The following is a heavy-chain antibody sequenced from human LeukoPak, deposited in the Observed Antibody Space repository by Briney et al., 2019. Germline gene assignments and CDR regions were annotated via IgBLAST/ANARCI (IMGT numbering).Heavy chain of an antibody. Sequence: ASVEVSCKASGGTFSSSAINWVRQAPGQRLEWMGGIIPVFGTTNYAQKFQGRLTVTADESATTAYMELSSLKSEDTAIYYCARGPSDYYQSARNRFFDYWGQGTLVTVSS. CDR3: ARGPSDYYQSARNRFFDY. D-gene: IGHD3-10*01. CDR1: GGTFSSSA. V-gene: IGHV1-69*13. J-gene: IGHJ4*02. CDR2: IIPVFGTT.